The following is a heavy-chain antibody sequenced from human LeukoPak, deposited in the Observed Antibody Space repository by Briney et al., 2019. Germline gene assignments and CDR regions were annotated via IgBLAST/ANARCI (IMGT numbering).Heavy chain of an antibody. V-gene: IGHV3-30*03. CDR2: TSYDASNK. J-gene: IGHJ4*02. Sequence: GRSLRLPCAASGFTFSSYGMHWVRQAPGKGLEWVAITSYDASNKYYADSVKGRFTISRDNSKKTLYLQMNSLRAEDTAVYYCARDMGYCSGDNCYYFDYWGQGTLVTVSS. CDR3: ARDMGYCSGDNCYYFDY. CDR1: GFTFSSYG. D-gene: IGHD2-15*01.